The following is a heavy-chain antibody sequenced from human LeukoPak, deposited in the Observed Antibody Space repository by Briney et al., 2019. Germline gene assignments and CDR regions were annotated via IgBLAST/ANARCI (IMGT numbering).Heavy chain of an antibody. Sequence: ASETLSLTCTVSGGSISSSSYYWGWIRQPPGKGLEWIGSIYYSGSTYYNPSLKSRVTISVDTSKNQFSLKLSSVTAEDTAVYYCARRAGDYSHPYDYWGQGILVTVSS. CDR1: GGSISSSSYY. CDR3: ARRAGDYSHPYDY. CDR2: IYYSGST. J-gene: IGHJ4*02. V-gene: IGHV4-39*07. D-gene: IGHD3-22*01.